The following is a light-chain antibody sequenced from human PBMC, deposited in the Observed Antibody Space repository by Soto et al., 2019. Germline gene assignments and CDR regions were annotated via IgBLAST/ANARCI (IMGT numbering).Light chain of an antibody. CDR1: QSVGRNF. J-gene: IGKJ4*01. CDR2: GAS. CDR3: QQYASSPLT. Sequence: EIVLTQSPGTLSVSPGERVALSCRASQSVGRNFLAWYQHKPGQAPRLLIHGASTRATGISDRFSGSGSGTDFTLTISRLEPEDFAVFYCQQYASSPLTFGGGTKVETK. V-gene: IGKV3-20*01.